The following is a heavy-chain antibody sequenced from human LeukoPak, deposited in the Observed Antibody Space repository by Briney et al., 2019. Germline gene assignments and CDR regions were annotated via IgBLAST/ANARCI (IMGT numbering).Heavy chain of an antibody. Sequence: SVKVSCKASGGTFSSYAISWVRQAPGQGLEWKGGIIPIFGTANYAQKFQGRVTITTDESTSTAYMELSSLRSEDTAVYYCARGITMVRGYYYYYYMDVWGKGTTVTVSS. D-gene: IGHD3-10*01. V-gene: IGHV1-69*05. J-gene: IGHJ6*03. CDR3: ARGITMVRGYYYYYYMDV. CDR2: IIPIFGTA. CDR1: GGTFSSYA.